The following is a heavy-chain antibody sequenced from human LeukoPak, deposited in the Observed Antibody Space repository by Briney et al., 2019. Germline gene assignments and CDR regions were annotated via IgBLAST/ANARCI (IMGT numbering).Heavy chain of an antibody. Sequence: SVKVSCKASGGTFSSYAISWVRQAPGQGLEWMGGIIPIFGTANYAQKFQGRVTITTDESTSTAYMELSSLRSEDTAVYYCARGLWFGDLIGHYYYMDVWGKGTTVTVSS. J-gene: IGHJ6*03. CDR1: GGTFSSYA. D-gene: IGHD3-10*01. CDR3: ARGLWFGDLIGHYYYMDV. V-gene: IGHV1-69*05. CDR2: IIPIFGTA.